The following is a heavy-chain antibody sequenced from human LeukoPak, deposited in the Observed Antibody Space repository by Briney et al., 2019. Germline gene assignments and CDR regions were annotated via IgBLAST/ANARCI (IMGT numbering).Heavy chain of an antibody. D-gene: IGHD3-22*01. J-gene: IGHJ4*02. V-gene: IGHV4-59*01. Sequence: SETLSLTCTVSGGSISSYYWSWIRQPPGKGLEWIGYIYYSGSTNYNPSPKSRVTISVDTSKNQFSLKLSSVTAADTAVYYCAKDLHDSSGYYYRWGQGTLVTVSS. CDR2: IYYSGST. CDR3: AKDLHDSSGYYYR. CDR1: GGSISSYY.